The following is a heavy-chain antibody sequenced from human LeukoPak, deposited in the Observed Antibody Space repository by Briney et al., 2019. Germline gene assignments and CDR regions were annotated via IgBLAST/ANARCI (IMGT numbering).Heavy chain of an antibody. Sequence: GGSLRLSCAASGFTFSSYWMSWVRQAPGKGLEWVANIKQDGSEKYYVDSVKGRFTISRDNAKNSLYLQMNSLRAEDTAVYYCARDLPRRTYSNDYWGQGTLVTVSS. CDR2: IKQDGSEK. D-gene: IGHD6-13*01. V-gene: IGHV3-7*01. CDR3: ARDLPRRTYSNDY. CDR1: GFTFSSYW. J-gene: IGHJ4*02.